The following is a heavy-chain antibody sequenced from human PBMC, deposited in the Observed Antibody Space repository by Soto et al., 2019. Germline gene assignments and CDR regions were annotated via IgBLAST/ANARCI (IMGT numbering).Heavy chain of an antibody. CDR1: GFTFSSYG. J-gene: IGHJ4*02. Sequence: AGGSLRLSCAASGFTFSSYGMHWVRQAPGKGLEWVSGISASGSNTHYADSVKGRFTISRDNSKNTVYLQINSLRAEDTAVYHCAKDRGSTAARFDYWGQGTVVTVSS. CDR2: ISASGSNT. D-gene: IGHD6-13*01. V-gene: IGHV3-23*01. CDR3: AKDRGSTAARFDY.